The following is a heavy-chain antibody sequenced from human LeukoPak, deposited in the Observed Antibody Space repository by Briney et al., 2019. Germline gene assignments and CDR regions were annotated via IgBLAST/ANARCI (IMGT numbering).Heavy chain of an antibody. Sequence: GGSLRLSCAASGFTVSSYEFYWVRQAPGKGLEWVSYISSDGTTIKYADSVKGRFTISRDDATRSLYLQMNGLRADDMAIYYCGAARQYVGAFDIWGQGTVVTVSS. J-gene: IGHJ3*02. V-gene: IGHV3-48*03. CDR1: GFTVSSYE. D-gene: IGHD3-16*01. CDR3: GAARQYVGAFDI. CDR2: ISSDGTTI.